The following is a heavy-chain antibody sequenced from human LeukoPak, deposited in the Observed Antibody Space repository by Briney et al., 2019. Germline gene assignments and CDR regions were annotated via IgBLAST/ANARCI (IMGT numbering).Heavy chain of an antibody. CDR1: GFSVSNTY. Sequence: GGSLRLSCAASGFSVSNTYMSWVRQAPGKGLEWVAAIYSGGSTHYDDSVRSRFTISRDTSKNTLYLQMDRLSDEDTAIYYCATDPTPAHSWGQGTRVTVSS. V-gene: IGHV3-53*01. CDR3: ATDPTPAHS. CDR2: IYSGGST. J-gene: IGHJ4*02.